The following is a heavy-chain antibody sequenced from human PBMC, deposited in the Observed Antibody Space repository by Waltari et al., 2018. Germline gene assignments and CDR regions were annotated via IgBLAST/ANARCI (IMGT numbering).Heavy chain of an antibody. CDR1: EFTFSSYA. J-gene: IGHJ6*02. Sequence: QVQLVESGGGVVQPGRSLRLSCAASEFTFSSYAMHWVRQAPGKGLEWVAVISYNERNIYYVDSVKGRFIISRDNSKKMLYLQMNSLRTEDTAVYYCARDYCDRTNCHGMDVWVQGTTVTVSS. D-gene: IGHD3-22*01. CDR2: ISYNERNI. V-gene: IGHV3-30*04. CDR3: ARDYCDRTNCHGMDV.